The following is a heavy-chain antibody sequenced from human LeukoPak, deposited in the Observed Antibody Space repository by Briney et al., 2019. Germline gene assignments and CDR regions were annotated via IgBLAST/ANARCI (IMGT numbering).Heavy chain of an antibody. D-gene: IGHD2-2*01. V-gene: IGHV1-69*04. J-gene: IGHJ4*02. CDR2: IIPILGIA. CDR1: GGTFSSYA. CDR3: ARDDWRYCSSTSCYGGDY. Sequence: GASVKVSCKASGGTFSSYAISWVRQAPGQGLEWVGRIIPILGIANYAQKFQGRVTITADKSTSTAYMELSSLRSEDTAVYYCARDDWRYCSSTSCYGGDYWGQGTLVTVSS.